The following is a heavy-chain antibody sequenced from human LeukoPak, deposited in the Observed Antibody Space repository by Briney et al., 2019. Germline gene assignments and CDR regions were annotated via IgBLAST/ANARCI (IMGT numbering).Heavy chain of an antibody. J-gene: IGHJ4*02. Sequence: ASVKVSCKASGYTFTSYDINWVRQATGQGLEWMGWMNPNSGNTGYAQKFQGRVTMTRNTSISTAYMELSSLRSEDTAVYYCASGGTYSSGWHHFDYWGQGTLVTVSS. CDR3: ASGGTYSSGWHHFDY. CDR2: MNPNSGNT. D-gene: IGHD6-19*01. CDR1: GYTFTSYD. V-gene: IGHV1-8*01.